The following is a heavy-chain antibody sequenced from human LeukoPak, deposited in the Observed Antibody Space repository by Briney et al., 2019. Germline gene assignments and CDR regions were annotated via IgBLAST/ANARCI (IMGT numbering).Heavy chain of an antibody. D-gene: IGHD3-10*01. CDR3: ARDRGYSIDY. V-gene: IGHV3-74*01. J-gene: IGHJ4*02. Sequence: GGSLTLSCAASGFTFSSYWMHWVRQAPGKGLVWVSLIKSDGSSTTYADSVKGRFTISRDNAKDTLYLQMNSLRAEGTAVYCCARDRGYSIDYWGQGTLVTVSS. CDR1: GFTFSSYW. CDR2: IKSDGSST.